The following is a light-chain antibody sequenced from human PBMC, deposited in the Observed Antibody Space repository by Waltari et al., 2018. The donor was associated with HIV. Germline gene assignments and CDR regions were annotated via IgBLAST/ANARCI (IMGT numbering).Light chain of an antibody. J-gene: IGLJ1*01. V-gene: IGLV2-23*01. CDR1: SSDVGTYNL. CDR3: CSYAGSSTSV. Sequence: QSALTQPASVSGSPGQSITISCTGTSSDVGTYNLVSWYQLHPGKAPKLMIYEGSKRPSGVSNRFSGSKSGNTASLTISGLQAEDEADYYCCSYAGSSTSVFGTGTKVTVL. CDR2: EGS.